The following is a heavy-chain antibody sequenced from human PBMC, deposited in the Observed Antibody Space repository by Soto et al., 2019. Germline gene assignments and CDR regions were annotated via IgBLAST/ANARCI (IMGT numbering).Heavy chain of an antibody. J-gene: IGHJ4*02. Sequence: GGSLRLSCAVSGFTFDDNAMHWVRQVPGKGLEWVSGINWNSGSIGYGDSVKGRFAISRDNAKNSLHLQMNSLSAEDTAFYYCAKGNFVNYPLLDYWGQGTLVTVSS. D-gene: IGHD3-10*01. CDR2: INWNSGSI. CDR1: GFTFDDNA. V-gene: IGHV3-9*01. CDR3: AKGNFVNYPLLDY.